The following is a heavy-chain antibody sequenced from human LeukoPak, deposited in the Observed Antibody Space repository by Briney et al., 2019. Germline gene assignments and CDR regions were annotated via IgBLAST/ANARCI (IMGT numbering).Heavy chain of an antibody. CDR1: GFTFSSYG. CDR3: AKYRATEYYGMDV. V-gene: IGHV3-30*18. Sequence: PGRSLRLSCAASGFTFSSYGMHWVRQAPGKGLEWVAVISYDGSNKYYADSVKGRFTISRDNSKNTLYLQMNSLRSEDTAIYYCAKYRATEYYGMDVWGQGTTVTVSS. D-gene: IGHD2/OR15-2a*01. CDR2: ISYDGSNK. J-gene: IGHJ6*02.